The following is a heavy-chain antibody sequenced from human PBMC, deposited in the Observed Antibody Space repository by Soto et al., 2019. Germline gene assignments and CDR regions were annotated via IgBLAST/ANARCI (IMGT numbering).Heavy chain of an antibody. Sequence: ASAKVSCKASGYTFTSYGISWVRQAPGQGREWVGWISAYNGNKNYAQKLQGRVTMTTDTSTSTAYMELRSLRSDDTAVYYCAGDGRPTYYDFWSGYYPINYYYYYGMDVWGQGTTVTVSS. J-gene: IGHJ6*02. V-gene: IGHV1-18*04. D-gene: IGHD3-3*01. CDR1: GYTFTSYG. CDR3: AGDGRPTYYDFWSGYYPINYYYYYGMDV. CDR2: ISAYNGNK.